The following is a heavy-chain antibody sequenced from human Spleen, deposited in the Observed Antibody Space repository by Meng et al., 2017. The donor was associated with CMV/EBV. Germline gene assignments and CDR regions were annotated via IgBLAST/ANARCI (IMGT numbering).Heavy chain of an antibody. CDR2: INHSGST. V-gene: IGHV4-34*01. D-gene: IGHD3-3*01. J-gene: IGHJ4*02. Sequence: GSLSLSCAVYGGSFSGYYWSWIRQPPGKGLEWIGEINHSGSTNSNPSLKSRVTISVDTSKNQFSLKLSSVTAADTAVYYCARLRGFWSGYYKGVDFDYWGQGTLVTVSS. CDR1: GGSFSGYY. CDR3: ARLRGFWSGYYKGVDFDY.